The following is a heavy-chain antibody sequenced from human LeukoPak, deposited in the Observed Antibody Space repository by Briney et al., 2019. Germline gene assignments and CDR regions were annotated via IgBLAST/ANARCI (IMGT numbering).Heavy chain of an antibody. J-gene: IGHJ5*02. Sequence: PGGSLRLSCVASGFTFRSYAMSWVRQAPGKGLEWVSVIYSGGSTYYADSVKGRFTISRGNSKNTLYLQMNSLRAEDTAVYYCARGPHRRNWFDPWGQGTLVTVSS. CDR1: GFTFRSYA. CDR3: ARGPHRRNWFDP. V-gene: IGHV3-66*02. CDR2: IYSGGST.